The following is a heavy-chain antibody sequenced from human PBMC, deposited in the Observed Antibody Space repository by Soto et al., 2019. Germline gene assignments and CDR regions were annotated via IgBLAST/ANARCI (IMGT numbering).Heavy chain of an antibody. D-gene: IGHD3-3*01. J-gene: IGHJ4*02. Sequence: GASVKVSCEVCGYSLTDLSMQWVRQAPGKGLEWMGGFDPEDGETIYAQKFQGRVTMTEDTATDTAYMELSSLRSGDTAVYYCATHRSGRFLEWLPEGSLGYWGQGTLVTVSS. V-gene: IGHV1-24*01. CDR2: FDPEDGET. CDR3: ATHRSGRFLEWLPEGSLGY. CDR1: GYSLTDLS.